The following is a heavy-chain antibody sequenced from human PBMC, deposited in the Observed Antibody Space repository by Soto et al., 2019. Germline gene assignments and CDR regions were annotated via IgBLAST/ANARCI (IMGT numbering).Heavy chain of an antibody. D-gene: IGHD6-13*01. CDR3: ARVMAAAGFEYYYYYYGMDV. Sequence: QVQLQESGPGLVKPSGTLSLTCAVSGGSISSSNWWSWVRQPPGKGLEWIGEIYHSGSTNYNPSLKIRVTISVDKSKNQFSLKLSSVTAADTAVYYCARVMAAAGFEYYYYYYGMDVWGQGTTVTVSS. CDR1: GGSISSSNW. J-gene: IGHJ6*02. V-gene: IGHV4-4*02. CDR2: IYHSGST.